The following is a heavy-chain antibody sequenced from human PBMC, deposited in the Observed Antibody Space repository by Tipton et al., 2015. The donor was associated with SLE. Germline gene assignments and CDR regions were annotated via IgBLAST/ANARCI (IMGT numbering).Heavy chain of an antibody. Sequence: QLVQSGPEVKKPGASVMVSCKASGYTFTSYYMHWVRQAPGQGLEWMGIINPTGGSTSYAQKLQGRVTMTTDTSTSTAYMELRSLRSDDTAVYYCARVMDLRGGYFFLGIDVWGQGTAVTVSS. D-gene: IGHD1-26*01. CDR1: GYTFTSYY. CDR2: INPTGGST. V-gene: IGHV1-46*01. J-gene: IGHJ6*02. CDR3: ARVMDLRGGYFFLGIDV.